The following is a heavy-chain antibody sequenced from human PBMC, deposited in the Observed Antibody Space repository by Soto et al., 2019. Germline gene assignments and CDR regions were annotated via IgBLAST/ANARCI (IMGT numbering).Heavy chain of an antibody. CDR3: ARSHLAVAVSPWFDP. J-gene: IGHJ5*02. V-gene: IGHV2-26*01. Sequence: QVTLKESGPVLVNPTETLTLRCTVSGLSITDSEMGVSWIRQPPGQPLEWLAHIDSSGEKSYRTFLKSRLAISKDTSKSQIVLTTTIMDPADTATYYCARSHLAVAVSPWFDPWGQGIPVTVSS. D-gene: IGHD6-19*01. CDR2: IDSSGEK. CDR1: GLSITDSEMG.